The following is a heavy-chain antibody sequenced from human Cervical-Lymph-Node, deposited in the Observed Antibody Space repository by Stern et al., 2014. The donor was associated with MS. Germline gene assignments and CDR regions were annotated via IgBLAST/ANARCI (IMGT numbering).Heavy chain of an antibody. CDR3: AKRPDSGYDYYFDY. D-gene: IGHD5-12*01. CDR2: ISYDGSNK. CDR1: GFTFSSYG. Sequence: VQLVESGGGVVQPGRSLRLSCAASGFTFSSYGMHWVRQAPGKGLEWVAVISYDGSNKYYEDSVKGRFTNSRDNSKNTLYLQMNSLRAEDTAVYYCAKRPDSGYDYYFDYWGQGTLVTVSS. J-gene: IGHJ4*02. V-gene: IGHV3-30*18.